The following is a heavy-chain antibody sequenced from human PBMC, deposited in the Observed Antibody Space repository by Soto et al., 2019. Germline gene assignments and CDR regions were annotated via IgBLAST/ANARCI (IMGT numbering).Heavy chain of an antibody. CDR3: CTASGYDWDYYMDV. CDR1: GGTFSSYA. CDR2: INPSGGST. D-gene: IGHD5-12*01. V-gene: IGHV1-46*01. Sequence: ASVKVSCKASGGTFSSYAISWVRQAPGQGLEWMGIINPSGGSTSYAQKFQGRVTMTRDTSTSTVYMELSSLRSEDTAVYYCCTASGYDWDYYMDVWGKGTTVTVSS. J-gene: IGHJ6*03.